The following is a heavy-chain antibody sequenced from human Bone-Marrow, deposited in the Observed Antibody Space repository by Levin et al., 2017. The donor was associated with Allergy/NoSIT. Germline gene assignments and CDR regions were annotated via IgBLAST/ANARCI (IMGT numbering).Heavy chain of an antibody. CDR3: ARQEFGDFAY. CDR1: GFIFTSYW. V-gene: IGHV3-7*01. CDR2: MKPDGSEK. Sequence: GGSLRLSCAASGFIFTSYWLTWVRQAPGKGLEWVATMKPDGSEKYYVDSVKGRFTISRDNAKNSMDLQMNSLRAEDAAVYYCARQEFGDFAYWGQGTLVTVSS. D-gene: IGHD3-10*01. J-gene: IGHJ4*02.